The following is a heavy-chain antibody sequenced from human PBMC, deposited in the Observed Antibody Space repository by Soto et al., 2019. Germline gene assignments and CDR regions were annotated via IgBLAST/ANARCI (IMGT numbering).Heavy chain of an antibody. J-gene: IGHJ4*02. CDR2: XYXTXXX. V-gene: IGHV4-39*01. CDR1: GGSITNNNYD. CDR3: ARLSNGRPGDF. D-gene: IGHD6-19*01. Sequence: SETLSLTCTVSGGSITNNNYDWGWSRQPPGKGXEXIGXXYXTXXXYXXXXLKSRVTISMDTSKNQFSLTLSSVTAADTAVYYCARLSNGRPGDFWGQGTLVTVSS.